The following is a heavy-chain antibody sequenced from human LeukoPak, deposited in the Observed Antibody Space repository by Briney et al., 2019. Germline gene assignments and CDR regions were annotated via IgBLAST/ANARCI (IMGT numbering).Heavy chain of an antibody. V-gene: IGHV3-7*01. CDR3: ATYSGPDKWDASDM. CDR1: GFTFSSYS. D-gene: IGHD1-26*01. J-gene: IGHJ3*02. Sequence: PGGSLILSCAASGFTFSSYSMTWVRQAPGEGLEWVATIRVDGSTEYPGDSMKGRFTISRDNAKNSLHLQMNSLRADDTAVYYCATYSGPDKWDASDMWGQGTLVTVSS. CDR2: IRVDGSTE.